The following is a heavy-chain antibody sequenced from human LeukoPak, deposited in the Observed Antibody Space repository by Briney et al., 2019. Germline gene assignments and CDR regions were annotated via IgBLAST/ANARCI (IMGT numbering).Heavy chain of an antibody. Sequence: GRSLRLSCAASGFTFSSYAMHWVRQAPGKGLEWVAVIWNDGSNKYYVDSVKGRFTISRDNSKNTVYLQMNSLRAEDTAVYYCARDRKSSSWYGATFDYWGQGTLVTVSS. CDR3: ARDRKSSSWYGATFDY. J-gene: IGHJ4*02. V-gene: IGHV3-33*08. CDR1: GFTFSSYA. CDR2: IWNDGSNK. D-gene: IGHD6-13*01.